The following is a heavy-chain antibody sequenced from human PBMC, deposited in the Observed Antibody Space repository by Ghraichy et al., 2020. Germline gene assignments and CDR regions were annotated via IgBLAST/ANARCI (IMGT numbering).Heavy chain of an antibody. CDR2: ISYSGST. CDR1: GGSISGSY. V-gene: IGHV4-59*13. CDR3: ARTVLFSSYDRFYFDY. D-gene: IGHD5-12*01. J-gene: IGHJ4*02. Sequence: SETLSLTCTVSGGSISGSYWSWIRQPPGKGLEWIGFISYSGSTNYNPSLESRLTISVDTSKNQFSLELTSVTTADTAIYYCARTVLFSSYDRFYFDYWGQGTLVTVSS.